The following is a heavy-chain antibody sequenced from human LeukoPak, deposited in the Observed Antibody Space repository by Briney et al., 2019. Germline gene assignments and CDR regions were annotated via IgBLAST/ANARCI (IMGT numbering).Heavy chain of an antibody. J-gene: IGHJ4*02. D-gene: IGHD3-22*01. CDR3: ARDGQDSSGYYYGQDY. V-gene: IGHV1-46*01. CDR1: GYTFTSYY. Sequence: ASVRVSCKASGYTFTSYYMHWVRQAPGQGLEWMGIINPSGGSTRYAQKFQGRVTMTRDTSTSTVYMELSSLRSEDTAVYYGARDGQDSSGYYYGQDYWGQGTLVTVSS. CDR2: INPSGGST.